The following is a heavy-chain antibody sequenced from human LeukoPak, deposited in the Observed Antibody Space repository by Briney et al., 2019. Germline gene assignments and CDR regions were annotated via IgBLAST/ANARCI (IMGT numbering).Heavy chain of an antibody. CDR2: ISPYNGYT. CDR3: ARGYYDILTGYHPDAFDI. Sequence: ASVKVSCKASGYTFTTYGISWVRQAPGQGLEWMGWISPYNGYTNYAQKLQGRVTMTTDTFTSTAYMELRSLRSDDTAVYYCARGYYDILTGYHPDAFDIWGQGTMVTVSS. CDR1: GYTFTTYG. V-gene: IGHV1-18*01. D-gene: IGHD3-9*01. J-gene: IGHJ3*02.